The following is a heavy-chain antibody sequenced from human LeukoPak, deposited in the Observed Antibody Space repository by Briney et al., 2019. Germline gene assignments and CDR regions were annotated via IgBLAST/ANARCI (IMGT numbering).Heavy chain of an antibody. CDR1: GYTFTGYY. CDR3: ARDLPSDTALILDY. CDR2: INPNSGGT. Sequence: ASVKVSCKASGYTFTGYYMQWVRQAPGQGLEWMGRINPNSGGTNYAQKFQGRVTMTRDTSISTAYMELGRLRSDDTAVYYCARDLPSDTALILDYWGQGTLVTVSS. D-gene: IGHD5-18*01. V-gene: IGHV1-2*06. J-gene: IGHJ4*02.